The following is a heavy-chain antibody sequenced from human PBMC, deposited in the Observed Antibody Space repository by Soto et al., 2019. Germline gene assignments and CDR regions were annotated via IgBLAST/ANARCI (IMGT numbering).Heavy chain of an antibody. CDR1: GGSIGSGDYY. D-gene: IGHD2-21*02. Sequence: SETLSLTCTVSGGSIGSGDYYWSWIRQPPGKGLEWIGYIYYSGSTYYNPSLKSRVTISVDTSKNQFSLKLSSVTAADTAVYYCARVYCGGDCYYYYYGMDVWGQGTTVTVSS. V-gene: IGHV4-30-4*01. CDR3: ARVYCGGDCYYYYYGMDV. CDR2: IYYSGST. J-gene: IGHJ6*02.